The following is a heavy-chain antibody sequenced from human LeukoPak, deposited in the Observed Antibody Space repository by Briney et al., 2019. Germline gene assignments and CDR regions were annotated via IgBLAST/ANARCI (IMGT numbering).Heavy chain of an antibody. D-gene: IGHD3-16*01. CDR1: GFTVSSNY. Sequence: PGGSLRLSCAASGFTVSSNYMSWVRQAPGKGLEWVSVIYSGGITYYADSVKGRFTISRDNSKNTLYLQMSSLRAEDTAVYYCATYTHWVAGDVWGQGTTVTVSS. CDR3: ATYTHWVAGDV. V-gene: IGHV3-66*01. J-gene: IGHJ6*02. CDR2: IYSGGIT.